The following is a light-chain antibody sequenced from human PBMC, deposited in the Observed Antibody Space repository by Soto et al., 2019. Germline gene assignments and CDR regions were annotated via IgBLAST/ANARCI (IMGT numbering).Light chain of an antibody. J-gene: IGKJ5*01. CDR1: QSVSSSY. CDR3: QQYGSSPPVT. V-gene: IGKV3-20*01. CDR2: GAS. Sequence: EIVLTQSPGTLSLSPGKRATLSCRASQSVSSSYLAWYQQKPGQAPRLLIYGASGRATGIPDRFSGSGSGTDFTLTISRLEPEDFEVYYCQQYGSSPPVTFGQGTRLEIK.